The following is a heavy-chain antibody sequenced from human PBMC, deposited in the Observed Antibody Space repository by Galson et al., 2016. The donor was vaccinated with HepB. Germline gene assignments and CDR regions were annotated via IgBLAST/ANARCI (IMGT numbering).Heavy chain of an antibody. J-gene: IGHJ6*04. Sequence: SLRLSCAASGFSFSGYSMNWVRQAPGKGLEWLSHITSSSGSIYYADSVKGRFTISRDNAKNSLFLQMNSLRAEDTAVYYCASFGDWDYYGMDVWGKGTTVIASS. CDR3: ASFGDWDYYGMDV. CDR2: ITSSSGSI. V-gene: IGHV3-48*01. D-gene: IGHD3-16*01. CDR1: GFSFSGYS.